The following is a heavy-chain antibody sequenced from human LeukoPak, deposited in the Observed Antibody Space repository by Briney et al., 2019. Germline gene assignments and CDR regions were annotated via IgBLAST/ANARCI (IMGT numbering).Heavy chain of an antibody. J-gene: IGHJ6*03. CDR1: GGSFSGYY. CDR3: ARVPGRISHSSSWFIAREEGYYYYMDV. Sequence: SETLSLTCAVYGGSFSGYYWSWIRQPPGKGLEWIGEINHSGSTNYNPSLKSRVTISVDTSKNQFSLKLSSVTAADTAVYYCARVPGRISHSSSWFIAREEGYYYYMDVWGKGTTVTVSS. CDR2: INHSGST. D-gene: IGHD6-13*01. V-gene: IGHV4-34*01.